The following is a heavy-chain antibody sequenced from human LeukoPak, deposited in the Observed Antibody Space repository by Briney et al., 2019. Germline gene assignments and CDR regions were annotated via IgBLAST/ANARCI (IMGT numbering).Heavy chain of an antibody. CDR1: GGSVSSRNYS. CDR3: ATDRQVYGSGEYYFDY. J-gene: IGHJ4*02. V-gene: IGHV4-61*01. D-gene: IGHD3-10*01. Sequence: SETLSLTCSVSGGSVSSRNYSWTWIRQPPGKGLEWIGYIYNSGSTKCNPSLKSRVTISVDTSKNQFSLKLSSVTAADTAVYYCATDRQVYGSGEYYFDYWGQGTLVTVSS. CDR2: IYNSGST.